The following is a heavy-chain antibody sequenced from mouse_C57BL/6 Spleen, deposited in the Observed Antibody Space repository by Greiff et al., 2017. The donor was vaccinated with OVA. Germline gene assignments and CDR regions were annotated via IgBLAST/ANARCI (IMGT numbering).Heavy chain of an antibody. D-gene: IGHD2-4*01. Sequence: VQLQQSGPELVKPGASVKIPCKASGYTFTDYNMDWVKQSHGKSLEWIGDINPNNGGTIYNQKFKGKATLTVDKSSSTAYLELRSLTSEDTAVYYCARRYYDYDDGAWVAYWGQGTLVTVSA. CDR1: GYTFTDYN. V-gene: IGHV1-18*01. J-gene: IGHJ3*01. CDR2: INPNNGGT. CDR3: ARRYYDYDDGAWVAY.